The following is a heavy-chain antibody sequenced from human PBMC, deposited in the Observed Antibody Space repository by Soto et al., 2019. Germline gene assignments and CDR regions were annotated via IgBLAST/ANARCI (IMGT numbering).Heavy chain of an antibody. CDR1: GFTFSSYA. D-gene: IGHD4-17*01. CDR3: ARGLRWPQDYYYYMDV. Sequence: GGSLRLSCAASGFTFSSYAMSWVRQAPGKGLAWVSAISNSGATTYYADSVKGRFTISRDTSKNTLFLQMNSLRSEDTAVYYCARGLRWPQDYYYYMDVWGKGTTVTVSS. CDR2: ISNSGATT. V-gene: IGHV3-23*01. J-gene: IGHJ6*03.